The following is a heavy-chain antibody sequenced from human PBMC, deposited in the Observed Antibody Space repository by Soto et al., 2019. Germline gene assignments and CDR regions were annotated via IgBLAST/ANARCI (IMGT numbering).Heavy chain of an antibody. V-gene: IGHV3-48*01. J-gene: IGHJ4*02. D-gene: IGHD6-13*01. CDR2: ISSSSSTI. CDR1: GFTFSSYS. CDR3: ARDPPLRIAAAGPN. Sequence: EVQLVESGGGLVQPGGSLRLSCAASGFTFSSYSMNWVHQAPGKGLEWVSYISSSSSTIYYADSVKGRFTISRDNAKNSLYLQMNSLRAEDTAVYYCARDPPLRIAAAGPNCGQGTLVTVSS.